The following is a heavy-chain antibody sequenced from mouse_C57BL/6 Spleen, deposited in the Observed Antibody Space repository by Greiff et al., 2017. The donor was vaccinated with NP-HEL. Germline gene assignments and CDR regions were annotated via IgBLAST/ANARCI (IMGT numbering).Heavy chain of an antibody. CDR3: ARGAQGGFVY. Sequence: VQRVESGPELVKPGASVKISCKASGYAFSSSWMNWVKQRPGKGLEWIGRIYPGDGDTNYNGKFKGKATLTADKSSSTAYMQLSSLTSEDSAVYFCARGAQGGFVYWGQGTLVTVSA. CDR1: GYAFSSSW. J-gene: IGHJ3*01. CDR2: IYPGDGDT. V-gene: IGHV1-82*01.